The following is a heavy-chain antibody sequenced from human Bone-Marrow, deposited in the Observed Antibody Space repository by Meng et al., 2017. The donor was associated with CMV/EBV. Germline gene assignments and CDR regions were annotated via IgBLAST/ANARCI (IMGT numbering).Heavy chain of an antibody. Sequence: LSCNVSGVSMNYLYWTWIRQPPGKGLEWIGYTYYLGSTNYNPSLKSRVTISIDTSKNQFSLRLTSVTAADTAVYYCARHLRAYDTSGYYFTGDAFDICGQGTMVTVSS. D-gene: IGHD3-22*01. J-gene: IGHJ3*02. CDR2: TYYLGST. CDR3: ARHLRAYDTSGYYFTGDAFDI. V-gene: IGHV4-59*01. CDR1: GVSMNYLY.